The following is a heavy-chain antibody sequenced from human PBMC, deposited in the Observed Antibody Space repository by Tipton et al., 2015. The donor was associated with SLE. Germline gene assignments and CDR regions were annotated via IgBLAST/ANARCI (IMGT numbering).Heavy chain of an antibody. D-gene: IGHD6-13*01. CDR3: ARDPYDSTWRNGWFDP. V-gene: IGHV4-38-2*02. CDR2: LYHRGST. CDR1: GYSITSGDY. J-gene: IGHJ5*02. Sequence: TLSLTCAVSGYSITSGDYWGWIRQPPGKGLEWVGSLYHRGSTYYNPSLKSRVPISTDTSKNEIYLKLTSVTATDTAVYFCARDPYDSTWRNGWFDPWGQGTLVTVPS.